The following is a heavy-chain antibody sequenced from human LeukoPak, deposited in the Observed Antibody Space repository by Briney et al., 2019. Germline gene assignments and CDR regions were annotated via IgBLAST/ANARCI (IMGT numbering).Heavy chain of an antibody. D-gene: IGHD2-15*01. CDR1: GGSFSGYY. Sequence: SETLSLICAVYGGSFSGYYWSWIPQPPGKGLECLGEFNHSASTNYNPSLKSRVTISVDTSKNQFSLKLSSVTAADTAVYYCARDGGVVAASIGILDYWGQGTLVTVSS. CDR3: ARDGGVVAASIGILDY. J-gene: IGHJ4*02. V-gene: IGHV4-34*01. CDR2: FNHSAST.